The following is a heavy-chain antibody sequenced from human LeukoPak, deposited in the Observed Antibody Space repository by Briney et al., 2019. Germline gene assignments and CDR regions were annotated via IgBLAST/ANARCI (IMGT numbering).Heavy chain of an antibody. CDR1: GFTFSSYW. J-gene: IGHJ4*02. CDR3: ARGLTRSDY. V-gene: IGHV3-7*04. CDR2: IKEDGSQK. Sequence: GGSLRLSCAASGFTFSSYWMSWVRQSPGKGLEWVANIKEDGSQKYYVDSVKGRFTISRDNAKNSLYLQMNSLRGEDTAVYYCARGLTRSDYWGQGTLVTVSS.